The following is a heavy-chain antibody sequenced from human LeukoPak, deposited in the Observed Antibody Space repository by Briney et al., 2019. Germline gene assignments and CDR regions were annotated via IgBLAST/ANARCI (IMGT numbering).Heavy chain of an antibody. Sequence: GGSLRLSCAASGFTFSSYSMNWVRQAPGKGLKWVSYISSSSSTIYYADPVKGRFTISRDNAKNSLYLQMNSLRAEDTAVYYCARDTLTPGIAAAGTYWGQGTLVTVSS. J-gene: IGHJ4*02. V-gene: IGHV3-48*01. CDR1: GFTFSSYS. CDR2: ISSSSSTI. CDR3: ARDTLTPGIAAAGTY. D-gene: IGHD6-13*01.